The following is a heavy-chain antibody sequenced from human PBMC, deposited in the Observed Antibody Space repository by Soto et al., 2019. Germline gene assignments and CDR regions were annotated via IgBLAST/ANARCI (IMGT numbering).Heavy chain of an antibody. V-gene: IGHV4-30-2*01. CDR2: SYQSGST. Sequence: QLQLQESGSGLVKPSQTLSLTCAITGGSISSGGSSWTGIRQPPGKGLEWIGYSYQSGSTYYNPSLKSRVTISVDRSKHQSSPKLTSVTAADTAVYYSARWAVVNFDSWGQGTLVTLSS. CDR3: ARWAVVNFDS. J-gene: IGHJ4*02. CDR1: GGSISSGGSS. D-gene: IGHD2-21*01.